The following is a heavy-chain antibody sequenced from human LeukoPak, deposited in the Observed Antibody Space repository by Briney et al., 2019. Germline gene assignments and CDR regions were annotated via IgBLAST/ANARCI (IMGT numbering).Heavy chain of an antibody. CDR1: GYTLTELS. CDR2: FDPEDGET. D-gene: IGHD6-13*01. Sequence: ASVKVSCKVSGYTLTELSMHWVRQAPGKGLEWMGGFDPEDGETIYAQKFQGRVTMTEDTSTDTAYMELSSLRSEDTAVYYCALRRYSSSWYGDAFDIWGQGTMVTVSS. CDR3: ALRRYSSSWYGDAFDI. J-gene: IGHJ3*02. V-gene: IGHV1-24*01.